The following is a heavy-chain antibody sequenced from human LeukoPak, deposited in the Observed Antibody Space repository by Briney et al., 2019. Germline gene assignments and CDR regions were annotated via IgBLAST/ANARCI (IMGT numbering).Heavy chain of an antibody. CDR2: ISWNSGSI. CDR3: ARSSYSSSWYTQSFLSDYYMDV. D-gene: IGHD6-13*01. V-gene: IGHV3-9*01. J-gene: IGHJ6*03. Sequence: GGSLRLSCAASGFTFYDYAMHWVRQAPGKGLEWVSGISWNSGSIGYADSVKGRFTISRDNAKNSLYLQMNSLRAEDTAVYYCARSSYSSSWYTQSFLSDYYMDVWGKGTTVTVSS. CDR1: GFTFYDYA.